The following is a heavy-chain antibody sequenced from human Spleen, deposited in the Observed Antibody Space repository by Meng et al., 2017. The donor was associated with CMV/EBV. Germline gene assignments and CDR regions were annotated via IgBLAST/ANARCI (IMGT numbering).Heavy chain of an antibody. CDR2: IIPIVDIT. D-gene: IGHD3-3*01. Sequence: SVKVSCKASGGTLRNDAFNWVRQAPGQGLEWMGGIIPIVDITNYAQKFQGRVTITVDKSTTTAYMELSSLRSEDTAVYYCARGDYDLRSFHYYHMDVWGQGTMVTVSS. CDR3: ARGDYDLRSFHYYHMDV. CDR1: GGTLRNDA. J-gene: IGHJ6*02. V-gene: IGHV1-69*10.